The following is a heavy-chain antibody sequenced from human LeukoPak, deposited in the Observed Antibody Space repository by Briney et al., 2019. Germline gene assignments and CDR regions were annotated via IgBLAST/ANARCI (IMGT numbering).Heavy chain of an antibody. V-gene: IGHV3-9*01. CDR3: AKDMGNYGSGSLYFDY. D-gene: IGHD3-10*01. CDR2: ISWNSGSI. J-gene: IGHJ4*02. CDR1: GFTFDDYA. Sequence: GGSLRLSCAASGFTFDDYAMHWVRQAPGKGLEWVSGISWNSGSIGYADSVKGRFTISRDNAKNSLYLQMNSLRAEDTALYYCAKDMGNYGSGSLYFDYWGQGTLVTVSS.